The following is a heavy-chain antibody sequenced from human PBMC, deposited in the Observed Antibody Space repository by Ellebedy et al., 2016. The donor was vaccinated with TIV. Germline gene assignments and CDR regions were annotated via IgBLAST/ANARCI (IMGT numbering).Heavy chain of an antibody. V-gene: IGHV4-34*01. CDR3: ARLNERWFDDY. CDR2: INHSGTT. CDR1: GGSFSGYY. Sequence: GSLRLXCAVYGGSFSGYYWSWIRQPPGKGLEWIGEINHSGTTNYSPSLKSRVTISVDTSKNQFSLKLSSVTAADTAVYYCARLNERWFDDYWGQGTRVTVSS. J-gene: IGHJ4*02. D-gene: IGHD3-10*01.